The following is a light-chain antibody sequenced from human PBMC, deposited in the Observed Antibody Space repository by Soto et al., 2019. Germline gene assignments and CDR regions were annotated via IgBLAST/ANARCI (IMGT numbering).Light chain of an antibody. V-gene: IGKV1-5*01. J-gene: IGKJ1*01. CDR3: QQYNSYPWT. Sequence: DIQMTQSPSTLSASVVGRVTSTCRASRSISGWLAWYQQKPGKAPKLLIYDASSLESGVPSGFSGSGSGTEFTLTISSLQPDGFATYYCQQYNSYPWTFGQGTKVDI. CDR1: RSISGW. CDR2: DAS.